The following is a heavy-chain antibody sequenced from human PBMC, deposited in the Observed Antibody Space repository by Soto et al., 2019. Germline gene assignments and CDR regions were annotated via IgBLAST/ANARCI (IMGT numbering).Heavy chain of an antibody. V-gene: IGHV4-4*02. D-gene: IGHD1-7*01. J-gene: IGHJ4*02. Sequence: SETLSLTCAVSGGSFTSNNWWTWVRQPPGQGLEWIGEIYRTGSTNYNPSLKSRVTISLDKSENQFSLKVTSLTAADTAVYYCASRDPGTSVDYWGRGTLVTVSS. CDR1: GGSFTSNNW. CDR2: IYRTGST. CDR3: ASRDPGTSVDY.